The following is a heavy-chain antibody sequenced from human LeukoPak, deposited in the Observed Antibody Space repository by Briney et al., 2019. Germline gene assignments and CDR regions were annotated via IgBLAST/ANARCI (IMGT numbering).Heavy chain of an antibody. Sequence: GGSLRLSCATSGFTFTTYWMSWVRQAPGKGLEWVSSITSGGFSTYYADSVRGRFTISRDNAKNTVYLQMNSLRTEDTAVYYCARGLPNYYGMDVWGQGTTVTVSS. V-gene: IGHV3-74*01. CDR1: GFTFTTYW. CDR3: ARGLPNYYGMDV. CDR2: ITSGGFST. J-gene: IGHJ6*02.